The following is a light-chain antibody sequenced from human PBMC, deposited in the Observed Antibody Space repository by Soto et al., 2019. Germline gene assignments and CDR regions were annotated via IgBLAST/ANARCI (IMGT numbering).Light chain of an antibody. CDR1: QSVSSSY. V-gene: IGKV3-20*01. J-gene: IGKJ1*01. CDR2: GAS. CDR3: QPYGSSPWT. Sequence: EIVLTQSPGTLSLSPGERATLSCRASQSVSSSYLAWYQQKPGQAPRLLIYGASSRATGIPDRFSGSGSGTYFTLTISSLEPEDFAVYYCQPYGSSPWTFGQGTKVEIK.